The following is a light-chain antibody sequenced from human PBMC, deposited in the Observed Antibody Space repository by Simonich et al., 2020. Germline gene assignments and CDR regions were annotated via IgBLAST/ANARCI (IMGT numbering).Light chain of an antibody. CDR2: DAS. Sequence: DIQMTQSPSSVSASVGDRVTITCQASQDISNYLNWYQQKPGKAPKLLIYDASNLETGVPSRFSGSGSGTDFTVTISSLQPEDIATYYCQQYDNLITFGQGTRLEIK. CDR1: QDISNY. V-gene: IGKV1-33*01. CDR3: QQYDNLIT. J-gene: IGKJ5*01.